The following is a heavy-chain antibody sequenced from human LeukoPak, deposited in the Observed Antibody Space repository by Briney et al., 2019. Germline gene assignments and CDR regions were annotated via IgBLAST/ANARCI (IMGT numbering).Heavy chain of an antibody. J-gene: IGHJ5*02. D-gene: IGHD3-9*01. V-gene: IGHV4-59*01. CDR2: IYYSGST. CDR1: GGSISTYY. CDR3: ARGHYDILTGANWFDP. Sequence: SETLSLTCTVSGGSISTYYWNWIRQPPGKGLEWIGYIYYSGSTNYNPSLKSRVTISVDTSKNQFSLKLSSVTAVDTAVYYCARGHYDILTGANWFDPWGQGTLVTVSS.